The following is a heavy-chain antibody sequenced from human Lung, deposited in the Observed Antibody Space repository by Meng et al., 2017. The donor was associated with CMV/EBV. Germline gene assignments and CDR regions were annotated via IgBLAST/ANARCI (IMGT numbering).Heavy chain of an antibody. D-gene: IGHD6-13*01. CDR2: IKQDGGEK. CDR3: ATIRWYGISWYFDY. V-gene: IGHV3-7*01. Sequence: GESLKISCAASGFTFSTYWMGWVRQAPGKGLDWVANIKQDGGEKYYVDSVEGRFTISRDNAKNSLYLQMNSLRVEDTAVYYCATIRWYGISWYFDYWGQASXVTVAS. J-gene: IGHJ4*02. CDR1: GFTFSTYW.